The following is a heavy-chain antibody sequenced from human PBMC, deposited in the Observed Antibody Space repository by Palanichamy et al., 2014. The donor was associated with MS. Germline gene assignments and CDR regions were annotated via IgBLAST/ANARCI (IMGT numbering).Heavy chain of an antibody. CDR3: ARGGDGYQLLYSSYYYYGMDV. D-gene: IGHD2-2*02. V-gene: IGHV3-48*04. Sequence: EVQLVESGGGLVQPGGSLRLSCVASGFTFNYYSMNWVRQAPGKGLEWVAYITSSSSTMYYADSVKGRFTISRDNAKSSLSLQMNSLRVEDTAVYYCARGGDGYQLLYSSYYYYGMDVWGQGTTVTVSS. J-gene: IGHJ6*02. CDR2: ITSSSSTM. CDR1: GFTFNYYS.